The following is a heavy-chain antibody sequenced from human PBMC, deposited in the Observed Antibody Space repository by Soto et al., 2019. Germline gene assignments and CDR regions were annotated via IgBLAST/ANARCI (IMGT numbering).Heavy chain of an antibody. J-gene: IGHJ4*02. D-gene: IGHD2-2*01. Sequence: GGSLRLSCAASGFTFSSYGMHWVRQAPGKGLEWVAVISYDGSNKYYADSVKGRFTISRDNSKNTLYLQMNSLRAEDTAVYYCAKDEGIVVVPAAPSSVDYWGQGTLVTVSS. V-gene: IGHV3-30*18. CDR1: GFTFSSYG. CDR3: AKDEGIVVVPAAPSSVDY. CDR2: ISYDGSNK.